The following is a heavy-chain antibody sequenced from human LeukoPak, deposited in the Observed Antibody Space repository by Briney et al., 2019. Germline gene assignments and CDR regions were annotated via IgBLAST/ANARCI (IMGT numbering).Heavy chain of an antibody. V-gene: IGHV1-2*02. Sequence: ASVKVSCKASGYTFTGYFMHWVRQAPGQGLEWMGWINLNSGATYYAQKCQGRTTMTWDTSISTAYMGVSRLTSDDTAVYYCARGGSDESSGWYNWGQGTLVTVSS. CDR3: ARGGSDESSGWYN. CDR1: GYTFTGYF. D-gene: IGHD6-19*01. CDR2: INLNSGAT. J-gene: IGHJ4*02.